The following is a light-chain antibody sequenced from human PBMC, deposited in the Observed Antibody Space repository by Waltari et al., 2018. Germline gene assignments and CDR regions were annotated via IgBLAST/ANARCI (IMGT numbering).Light chain of an antibody. J-gene: IGKJ1*01. Sequence: EIVLTQSPGTLSLSPGERATLSCRASQSVARTLAWYQQKPGQAPRLLIYDTSTRATGIPDRLSGSGFGTDFSLTISRLEPEEFAVYYCQKYGTLPATFGQGTKVEIK. V-gene: IGKV3-20*01. CDR1: QSVART. CDR3: QKYGTLPAT. CDR2: DTS.